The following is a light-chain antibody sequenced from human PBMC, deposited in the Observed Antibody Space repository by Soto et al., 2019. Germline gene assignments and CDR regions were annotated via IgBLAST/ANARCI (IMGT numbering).Light chain of an antibody. CDR2: AAS. Sequence: DIQMPQSPSSLSASVGDRVTITCRASQSISSYLNWYQQKPGKAPKLLIYAASSLQSGVPSRFSGSRSGTDFTLTISSLQPADFATYYCQQRYSTLETFGKGTTVDLK. CDR1: QSISSY. V-gene: IGKV1-39*01. CDR3: QQRYSTLET. J-gene: IGKJ1*01.